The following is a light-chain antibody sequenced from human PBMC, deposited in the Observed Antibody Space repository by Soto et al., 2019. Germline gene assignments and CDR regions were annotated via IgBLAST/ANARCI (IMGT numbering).Light chain of an antibody. CDR2: DVS. Sequence: QSALTQPASVSGSPGQSITISCTGTSSDIGGYNYVSWYQQHPGKAPKLMIYDVSNRPSGVSNRFSGSKSGNTASLTISGPQAEDEADYYCSSYTGSRPLVFGGGPKLTAL. V-gene: IGLV2-14*01. J-gene: IGLJ2*01. CDR1: SSDIGGYNY. CDR3: SSYTGSRPLV.